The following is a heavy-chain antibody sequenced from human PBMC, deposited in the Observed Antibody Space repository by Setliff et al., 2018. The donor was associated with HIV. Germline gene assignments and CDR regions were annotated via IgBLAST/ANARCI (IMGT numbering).Heavy chain of an antibody. V-gene: IGHV1-8*01. J-gene: IGHJ6*03. CDR2: MNPDSGRT. CDR1: GYTFTSYD. CDR3: ARGGRRSYYYYFHMDA. Sequence: GASVKVSCKASGYTFTSYDISWVRQATGQGLEWMGWMNPDSGRTGYAQKFQGRVTMTWSTSTSTAYMEVRSLRSEDTAVYYCARGGRRSYYYYFHMDAWGKGTTVTVSS.